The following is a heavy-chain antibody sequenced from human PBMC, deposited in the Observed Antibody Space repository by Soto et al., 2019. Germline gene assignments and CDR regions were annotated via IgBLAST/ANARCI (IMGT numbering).Heavy chain of an antibody. V-gene: IGHV4-59*08. D-gene: IGHD3-10*01. CDR2: IYYSGST. Sequence: QVQLQESGPGLVKPSETLSLTCTVSGGSISSYYWSWIRQPPGKGLEWIGYIYYSGSTNYNPSLKGRVTISVDTSKTQCSLKLSSVTAADTAVYYCARLGMVRGVIDYWVQGTLVTVSS. J-gene: IGHJ4*02. CDR3: ARLGMVRGVIDY. CDR1: GGSISSYY.